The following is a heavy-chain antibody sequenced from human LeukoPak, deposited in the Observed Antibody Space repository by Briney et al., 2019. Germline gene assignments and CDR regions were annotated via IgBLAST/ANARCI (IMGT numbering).Heavy chain of an antibody. V-gene: IGHV4-59*01. J-gene: IGHJ4*02. Sequence: KSSETLSLTCTVSGDSISTYYWNWIRQPPGKGLEWIGDIYDSGSSHYNPSLKSRVAMSVDTSKNQFSLKLSSVTAADTAVYYCARALWFGEPPDSWGQGTLVSVSS. CDR1: GDSISTYY. CDR3: ARALWFGEPPDS. D-gene: IGHD3-10*01. CDR2: IYDSGSS.